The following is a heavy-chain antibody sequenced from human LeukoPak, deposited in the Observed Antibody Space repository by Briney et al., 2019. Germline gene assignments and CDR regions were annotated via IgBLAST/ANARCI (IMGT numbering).Heavy chain of an antibody. Sequence: GGSLRLSCAASGFTFRSYSMNWVRQAPGKGLECISYITTGGTTIYYADSVKGRFTISRDDAKNSLFLQMNSLRVEDAAVYYCVKDRIIAGRFGELSDWGQGALVTVSS. D-gene: IGHD3-10*01. CDR1: GFTFRSYS. CDR3: VKDRIIAGRFGELSD. V-gene: IGHV3-48*04. J-gene: IGHJ4*02. CDR2: ITTGGTTI.